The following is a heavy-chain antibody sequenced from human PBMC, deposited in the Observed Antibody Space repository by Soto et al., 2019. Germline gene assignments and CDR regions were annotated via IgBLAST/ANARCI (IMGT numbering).Heavy chain of an antibody. CDR3: ARGNLDTRMVQGYYFDY. CDR1: GGSISSGYYY. J-gene: IGHJ4*02. Sequence: QEQLQESGPGLVKPSQTLSLTCTVSGGSISSGYYYWSWIRQPPGKGLEWIGYIYYSGSTYYNPPLKSRVTISVDTSKNQFSLKLSSVTAADTAVYYCARGNLDTRMVQGYYFDYWGQGTLVTVSS. D-gene: IGHD3-10*01. V-gene: IGHV4-30-4*01. CDR2: IYYSGST.